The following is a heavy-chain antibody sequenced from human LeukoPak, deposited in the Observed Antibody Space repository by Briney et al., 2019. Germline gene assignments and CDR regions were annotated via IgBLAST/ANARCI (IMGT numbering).Heavy chain of an antibody. CDR3: ARHTQWLAPYFPVHI. CDR2: IFHSGST. Sequence: PSETLSLTCAVSGYSISSSYYWGWIRQPPGKGLELMGTIFHSGSTYYNPSLNSRVSISVDTSKNHLSQKLSSATAADPAVCYCARHTQWLAPYFPVHIWGQGTMVTVSS. D-gene: IGHD6-19*01. CDR1: GYSISSSYY. V-gene: IGHV4-38-2*01. J-gene: IGHJ3*02.